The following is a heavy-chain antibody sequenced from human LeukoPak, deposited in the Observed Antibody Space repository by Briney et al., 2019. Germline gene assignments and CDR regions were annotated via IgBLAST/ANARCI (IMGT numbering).Heavy chain of an antibody. V-gene: IGHV3-66*01. J-gene: IGHJ3*02. CDR1: GFTFSSYD. CDR3: ARAYNWNPGRAFDI. Sequence: GGSLRLSCAASGFTFSSYDMHWVRQAPGKGLEWVSVIYSGGSTYYADSVKGRFTISRDNSKNTLYLQMNSLRAEDTAVYYCARAYNWNPGRAFDIWGQGTMVTVSS. D-gene: IGHD1-20*01. CDR2: IYSGGST.